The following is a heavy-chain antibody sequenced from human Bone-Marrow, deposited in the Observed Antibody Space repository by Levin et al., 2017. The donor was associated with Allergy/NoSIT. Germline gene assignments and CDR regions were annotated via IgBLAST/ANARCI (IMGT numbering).Heavy chain of an antibody. Sequence: SQTLSLTCAVYGGSFSGYYWSWIRQPPGKGLEWIGEINHSGSTNYNPSLKSRVTISVDTSKNQFSLKLSSVTAADTAVYYCARGARSYYDVWSGYYWDYWGQGTLVTVSS. CDR1: GGSFSGYY. CDR2: INHSGST. CDR3: ARGARSYYDVWSGYYWDY. V-gene: IGHV4-34*01. D-gene: IGHD3-3*01. J-gene: IGHJ4*02.